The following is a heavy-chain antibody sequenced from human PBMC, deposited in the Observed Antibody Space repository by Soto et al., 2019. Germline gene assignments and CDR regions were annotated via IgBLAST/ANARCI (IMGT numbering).Heavy chain of an antibody. CDR3: ARSTVGAGNAGSLDY. D-gene: IGHD4-17*01. CDR1: GFTFSTYD. CDR2: ISSSSSTI. Sequence: EVQLVESGGNLVQPGGSLRLSCAASGFTFSTYDMNWVRQAPGKGLEWVSYISSSSSTIYYADSVRGRFTISRDNAKHSLYLQMKSLRAEDTAIYYCARSTVGAGNAGSLDYWGQGILVTVSS. J-gene: IGHJ4*02. V-gene: IGHV3-48*01.